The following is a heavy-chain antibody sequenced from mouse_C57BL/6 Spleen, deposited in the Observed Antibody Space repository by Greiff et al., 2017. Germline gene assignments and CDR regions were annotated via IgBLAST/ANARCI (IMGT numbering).Heavy chain of an antibody. CDR2: IHPNSGST. CDR1: GYTFTSYW. V-gene: IGHV1-64*01. Sequence: VQLQQPGAELVKPGASVKLSCKASGYTFTSYWMHWVKQRPGQGLEWIGMIHPNSGSTNYNEKFKSKATLTVDKSSSTAYMQLSSLTSEDSAVXYCARLSSGYYFDYWGQGTTLTVSS. D-gene: IGHD3-2*02. J-gene: IGHJ2*01. CDR3: ARLSSGYYFDY.